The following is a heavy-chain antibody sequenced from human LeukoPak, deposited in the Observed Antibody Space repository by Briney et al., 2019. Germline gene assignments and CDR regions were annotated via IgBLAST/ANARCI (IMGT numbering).Heavy chain of an antibody. Sequence: PGGSLRLSCAASGFTFSSYWMSWVRQAPGKGLEWVANIKQDGNDKYYVDSVRGRFTISRDNAKNSLYLQMDNLRAEDTAVYYYARDQEGAHCDYWGQGTLVTVSS. J-gene: IGHJ4*02. CDR3: ARDQEGAHCDY. CDR2: IKQDGNDK. CDR1: GFTFSSYW. D-gene: IGHD3-16*01. V-gene: IGHV3-7*01.